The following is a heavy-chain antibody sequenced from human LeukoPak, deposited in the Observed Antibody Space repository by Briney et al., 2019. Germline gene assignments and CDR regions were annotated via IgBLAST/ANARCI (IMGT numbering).Heavy chain of an antibody. CDR3: AREPRYYYDSSGPHDY. D-gene: IGHD3-22*01. CDR1: GFTFSSYW. J-gene: IGHJ4*02. V-gene: IGHV3-74*01. CDR2: INSDGSST. Sequence: GGSLRLSCAASGFTFSSYWMHWVRQVPGKGLVWVSRINSDGSSTNYADSVKGRFTISRDNAKNSLYLQMSSLRAEDTVVYYCAREPRYYYDSSGPHDYWGQGTLVTVSS.